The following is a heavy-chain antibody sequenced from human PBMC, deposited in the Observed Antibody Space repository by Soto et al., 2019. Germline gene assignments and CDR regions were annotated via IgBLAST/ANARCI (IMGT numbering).Heavy chain of an antibody. CDR3: ARVLTGTVSDLFSI. V-gene: IGHV4-59*01. D-gene: IGHD1-1*01. Sequence: PSETLSLTCTVSGGSISSYYWSWIRQPPGKGLEWIGYIYYSGSTNYNPSLKSRVTISVDTSKNQFSLKLSSVTAADTAVYYCARVLTGTVSDLFSIWGQGTMVPVSS. J-gene: IGHJ3*02. CDR1: GGSISSYY. CDR2: IYYSGST.